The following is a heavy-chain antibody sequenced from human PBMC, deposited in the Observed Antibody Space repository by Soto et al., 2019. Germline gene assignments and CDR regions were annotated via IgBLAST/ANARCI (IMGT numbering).Heavy chain of an antibody. CDR2: IVVGSGNT. D-gene: IGHD3-22*01. V-gene: IGHV1-58*01. J-gene: IGHJ6*02. Sequence: SVSVSCMASGFTFTSSAVRWVRQARGQRLEWIGWIVVGSGNTNYAQKFQERVTITRDMSTSTAYMELSSLRSEDTAVYYCAAGTYYDSSGYNHVPYYYYGMDVWGQGTTVTVSS. CDR3: AAGTYYDSSGYNHVPYYYYGMDV. CDR1: GFTFTSSA.